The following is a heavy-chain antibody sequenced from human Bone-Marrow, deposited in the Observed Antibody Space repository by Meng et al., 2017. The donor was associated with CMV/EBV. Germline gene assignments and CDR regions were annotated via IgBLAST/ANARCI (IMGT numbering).Heavy chain of an antibody. D-gene: IGHD2-2*02. CDR3: ARVGYCSISTCYSWFDP. CDR2: MSPNSGNT. V-gene: IGHV1-8*03. CDR1: GYTFTSYD. J-gene: IGHJ5*02. Sequence: ASVKVSCKASGYTFTSYDLNWVRQATGQGLEWMGWMSPNSGNTAYAQKFQGRVTITRNTSISTAYMELSSLRSEDTAVYYCARVGYCSISTCYSWFDPWGQGTLVTVSS.